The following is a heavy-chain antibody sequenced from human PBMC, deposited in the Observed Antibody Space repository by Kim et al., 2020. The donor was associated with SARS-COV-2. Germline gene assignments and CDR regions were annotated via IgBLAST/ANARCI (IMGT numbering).Heavy chain of an antibody. J-gene: IGHJ5*02. CDR2: INTNTGNP. CDR3: ARDVPPCRARRYCGGPNWFDP. D-gene: IGHD2-21*01. V-gene: IGHV7-4-1*02. Sequence: ASVKVSCKASGYTFTSYAMNWVRQAPGQGLEWMGWINTNTGNPTYAQGFTGRFVFSLDTSVSTAYLQISSLKAEDTAVYYCARDVPPCRARRYCGGPNWFDPWGQGTLVTVSS. CDR1: GYTFTSYA.